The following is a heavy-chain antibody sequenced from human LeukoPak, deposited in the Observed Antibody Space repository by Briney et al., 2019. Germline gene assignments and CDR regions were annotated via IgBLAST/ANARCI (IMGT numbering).Heavy chain of an antibody. Sequence: GGSLRLSCAASGFTFSSYWMSWVRQAPGKGLEWVSAISGSGGSTYYADSVKGRFTVSRDNSKNTLYLQINSLRAEDTAVYYCANDGAYYDSNTDAFDIWGQGTMVTVSS. CDR2: ISGSGGST. CDR1: GFTFSSYW. CDR3: ANDGAYYDSNTDAFDI. V-gene: IGHV3-23*01. D-gene: IGHD3-22*01. J-gene: IGHJ3*02.